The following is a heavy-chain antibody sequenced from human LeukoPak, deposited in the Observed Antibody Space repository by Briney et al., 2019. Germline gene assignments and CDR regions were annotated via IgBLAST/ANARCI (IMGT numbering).Heavy chain of an antibody. CDR1: GGSFSGYY. CDR3: AREGAAALDY. CDR2: INHSGST. J-gene: IGHJ4*02. V-gene: IGHV4-34*01. Sequence: PSETLSLTCAVYGGSFSGYYWSWIRQPPGKGLEWIGEINHSGSTNYNPSLKSRVTISVDTSKNQFSLKLSSVTAVDTAVYYCAREGAAALDYWGQGTLVTVSS. D-gene: IGHD6-13*01.